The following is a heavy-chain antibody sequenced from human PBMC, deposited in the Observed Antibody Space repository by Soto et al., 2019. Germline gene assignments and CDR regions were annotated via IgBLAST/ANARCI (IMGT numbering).Heavy chain of an antibody. CDR3: ARFRSERPFDY. CDR2: ISYDGNNK. V-gene: IGHV3-30-3*01. CDR1: GLTFSRYT. J-gene: IGHJ4*02. Sequence: LRLSCAASGLTFSRYTMHWVRQAPGKGLEWVAVISYDGNNKYYADSVKGRFTISRDNSKNTPSLQMNSLRPEDTAVYYCARFRSERPFDYWGQGTLVTVSS.